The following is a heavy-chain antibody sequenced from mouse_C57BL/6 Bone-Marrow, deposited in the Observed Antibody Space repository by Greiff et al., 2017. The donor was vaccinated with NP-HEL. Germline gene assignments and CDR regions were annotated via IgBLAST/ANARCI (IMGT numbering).Heavy chain of an antibody. CDR2: IYPGDGDT. CDR3: ANSSGYAFRYAMDY. D-gene: IGHD3-2*02. J-gene: IGHJ4*01. V-gene: IGHV1-82*01. CDR1: GYAFSSSW. Sequence: QVQLQQSGPELVKPGASVKISCKASGYAFSSSWMNWVKQRPGKGLEWIRRIYPGDGDTNYNGKFKGKATLTADKSSSTAYMQLSSLTSEDSAVYFCANSSGYAFRYAMDYWGQGTSVTVSS.